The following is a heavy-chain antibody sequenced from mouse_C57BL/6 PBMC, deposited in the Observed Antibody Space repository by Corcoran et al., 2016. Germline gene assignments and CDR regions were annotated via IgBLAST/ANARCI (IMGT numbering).Heavy chain of an antibody. Sequence: QIQLVQSGPELKKHGETVKISCKASGDTFTTYGMSWGKQAPGKGLKWMGWINTYSGVPTYADDFKGRFAFSLETSASTADLQINNLKNEDTATYFCARHYSNYVVRYWYFVVWGTGTTVTVSS. D-gene: IGHD2-5*01. V-gene: IGHV9-3*01. CDR1: GDTFTTYG. J-gene: IGHJ1*03. CDR2: INTYSGVP. CDR3: ARHYSNYVVRYWYFVV.